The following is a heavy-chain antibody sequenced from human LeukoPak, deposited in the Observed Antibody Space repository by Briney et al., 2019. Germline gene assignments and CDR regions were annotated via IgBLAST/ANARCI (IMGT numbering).Heavy chain of an antibody. D-gene: IGHD3-10*01. V-gene: IGHV4-30-2*01. CDR3: ARDYYGSGSKNYYYGMDV. Sequence: SETLSLTCTVSGGSISSGGYYWSWIRQPPGKGLEWIGYIYHSGSTYYNPSLKSRVTISVDTSKNQFSLKLSSVTAADMAVYYCARDYYGSGSKNYYYGMDVWGQGTTVTVSS. CDR1: GGSISSGGYY. CDR2: IYHSGST. J-gene: IGHJ6*02.